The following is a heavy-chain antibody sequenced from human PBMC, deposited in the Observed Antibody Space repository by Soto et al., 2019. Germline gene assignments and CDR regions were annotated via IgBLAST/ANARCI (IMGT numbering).Heavy chain of an antibody. J-gene: IGHJ4*01. V-gene: IGHV1-69*13. CDR3: AKVKYDSSGYYRNFDY. D-gene: IGHD3-22*01. CDR1: GGTFSSYA. Sequence: ASVKVSCKASGGTFSSYAISWVRQAPGQGLEWVGGIIPRFGTANYAQKFQGRVTITADESASTAYMELSSLRSEDTAMYYCAKVKYDSSGYYRNFDYWGQGTLVTVSS. CDR2: IIPRFGTA.